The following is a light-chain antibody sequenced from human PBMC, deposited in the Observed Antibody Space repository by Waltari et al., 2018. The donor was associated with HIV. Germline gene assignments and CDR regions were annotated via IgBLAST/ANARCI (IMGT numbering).Light chain of an antibody. J-gene: IGKJ2*01. Sequence: DIVMTQSPDSLAVSLGERATINCKSSKSVLYSSNNKNYLAWYQQKPGQPPKLLIYWASTRESGVPDRFSGSGSGTDFTLTISSLQAEDVAVYYCQQYYRTPQTFGQGTKLELK. CDR3: QQYYRTPQT. V-gene: IGKV4-1*01. CDR2: WAS. CDR1: KSVLYSSNNKNY.